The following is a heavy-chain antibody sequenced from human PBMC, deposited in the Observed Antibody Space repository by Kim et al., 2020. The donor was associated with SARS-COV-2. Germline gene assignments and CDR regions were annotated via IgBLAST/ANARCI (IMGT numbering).Heavy chain of an antibody. D-gene: IGHD2-2*02. V-gene: IGHV3-30*07. CDR3: VRDRCSSTNCHTTDY. J-gene: IGHJ4*02. Sequence: DSVKGRFTISRDNSKNTLFLQMNSLRAEDTAVYYCVRDRCSSTNCHTTDYWGQGTLVTVSS.